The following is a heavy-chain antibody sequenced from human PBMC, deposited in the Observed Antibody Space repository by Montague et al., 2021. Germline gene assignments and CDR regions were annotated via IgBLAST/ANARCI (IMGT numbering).Heavy chain of an antibody. J-gene: IGHJ5*02. CDR2: TYYRSKWYN. V-gene: IGHV6-1*01. CDR1: GDSDSSKDAT. Sequence: CAISGDSDSSKDATWNWIRQSPSRGLERLGRTYYRSKWYNEYAIFVKSRITVNPDTTKNQFSLLLNSVTPEDTTVYYCARGWQKRFDPWGQGTLVTVSS. CDR3: ARGWQKRFDP. D-gene: IGHD5-24*01.